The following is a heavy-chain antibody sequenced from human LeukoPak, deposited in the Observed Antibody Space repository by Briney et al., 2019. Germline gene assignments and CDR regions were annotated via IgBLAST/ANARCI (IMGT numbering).Heavy chain of an antibody. Sequence: SETLSLTCTVSGGSISSYYWSWIRQPPGKGLEWIGYIYYSGSTNYNPSLKSRVTISVDTSKNQFSLKLSSVTAADTAVYYCARRPTMIVVDVWGQGTLVTVSS. CDR3: ARRPTMIVVDV. J-gene: IGHJ4*02. CDR2: IYYSGST. D-gene: IGHD3-22*01. V-gene: IGHV4-59*12. CDR1: GGSISSYY.